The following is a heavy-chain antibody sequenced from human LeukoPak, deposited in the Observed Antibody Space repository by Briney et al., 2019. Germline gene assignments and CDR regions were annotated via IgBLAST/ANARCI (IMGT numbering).Heavy chain of an antibody. V-gene: IGHV4-30-4*01. CDR2: IYYSGST. CDR1: GGSISSGDYY. CDR3: ASVGQWLNEYFDY. Sequence: SETLSLTCTVSGGSISSGDYYWSWIRQPPGKGLEWIGYIYYSGSTYYNPSLKSRVTISVDASKNQFSLKLSSVTAADTAVYYCASVGQWLNEYFDYWGQGTLVTVSS. J-gene: IGHJ4*02. D-gene: IGHD6-19*01.